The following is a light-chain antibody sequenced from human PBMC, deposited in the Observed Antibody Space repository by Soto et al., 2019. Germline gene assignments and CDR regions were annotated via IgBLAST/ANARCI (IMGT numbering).Light chain of an antibody. CDR1: SSDVGNYNL. V-gene: IGLV2-23*02. CDR3: CSYTGSRIYYV. CDR2: EVS. J-gene: IGLJ1*01. Sequence: QSALTQPASVSGSPGQPITISCTGTSSDVGNYNLVSWYQQHPGKAPKLMIYEVSKRPSGVSDRFSGSKSGNTASLTISGLQAEDEAAYYCCSYTGSRIYYVFGTGTKVTVL.